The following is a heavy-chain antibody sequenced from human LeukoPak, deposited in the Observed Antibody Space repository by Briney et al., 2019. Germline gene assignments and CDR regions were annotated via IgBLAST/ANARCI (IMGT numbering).Heavy chain of an antibody. Sequence: PGRSLRLSCAASGFTFSSYAMYWVRQPPGKGLEWVSSIDSSSGYISYADSVKGRFTISRDNARNSLFLQMSSLRDDDTAVYYCARDSFDSGSSPSDFWGQGTLVTVSS. D-gene: IGHD3-9*01. CDR3: ARDSFDSGSSPSDF. V-gene: IGHV3-21*01. CDR1: GFTFSSYA. J-gene: IGHJ4*02. CDR2: IDSSSGYI.